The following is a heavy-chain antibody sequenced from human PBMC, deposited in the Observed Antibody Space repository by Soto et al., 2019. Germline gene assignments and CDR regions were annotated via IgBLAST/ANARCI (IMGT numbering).Heavy chain of an antibody. J-gene: IGHJ4*02. D-gene: IGHD4-4*01. CDR2: IYYGGPS. CDR1: GGSVSRDSNF. CDR3: ARGYSHYAH. Sequence: SETLSLTCTVSGGSVSRDSNFWSWIRQPPGKGLEWIGYIYYGGPSRYNPSLESRVTISIDSSKNQVSLTLTAVTAADTAVYYCARGYSHYAHWGRGTLVTVSS. V-gene: IGHV4-61*01.